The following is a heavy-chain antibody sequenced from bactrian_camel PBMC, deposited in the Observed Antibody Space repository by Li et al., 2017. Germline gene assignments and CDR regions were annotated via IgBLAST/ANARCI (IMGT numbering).Heavy chain of an antibody. CDR2: LDSDGST. V-gene: IGHV3S53*01. Sequence: QVQLVESGGGSVQAGGSLRLSCAASGYHYKTYCMGWFRQASGKAREGVAALDSDGSTSYADSVKGRFTVSKDNAKNTLYLQMNSLKPEDTAMYYCAADPSSWDYELGAGGCFAGAFSDHDVDFWGQGTQVTVS. D-gene: IGHD5*01. CDR1: GYHYKTYC. J-gene: IGHJ4*01. CDR3: AADPSSWDYELGAGGCFAGAFSDHDVDF.